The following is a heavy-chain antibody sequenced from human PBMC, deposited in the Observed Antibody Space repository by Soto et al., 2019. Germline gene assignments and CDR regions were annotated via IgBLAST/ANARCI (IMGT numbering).Heavy chain of an antibody. CDR3: AREQYGGVQTYYYNYMDV. CDR2: IFHSGTT. CDR1: GGSIGRYY. V-gene: IGHV4-59*01. D-gene: IGHD4-17*01. Sequence: SETLSLICTVSGGSIGRYYWNWIRQPPGKGLEWVAYIFHSGTTDYNPSLKSRVTISLDTSRNQFSLNLSSVTAADTAVYYCAREQYGGVQTYYYNYMDVWGKGTTVTVSS. J-gene: IGHJ6*03.